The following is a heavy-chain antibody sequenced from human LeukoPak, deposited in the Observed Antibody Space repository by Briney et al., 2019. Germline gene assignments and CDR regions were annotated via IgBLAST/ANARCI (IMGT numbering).Heavy chain of an antibody. CDR1: GFTFSTYW. D-gene: IGHD6-6*01. CDR3: AVDLAARFDY. V-gene: IGHV3-74*01. J-gene: IGHJ4*02. Sequence: SGGSLRLSCAPSGFTFSTYWMIWVRQAPGKGLEYVSHMNADGSTTNYADSVRGRFTISRDSAKSSLYLQMNSLRAEDTAVYYCAVDLAARFDYWGQGTLVTVSS. CDR2: MNADGSTT.